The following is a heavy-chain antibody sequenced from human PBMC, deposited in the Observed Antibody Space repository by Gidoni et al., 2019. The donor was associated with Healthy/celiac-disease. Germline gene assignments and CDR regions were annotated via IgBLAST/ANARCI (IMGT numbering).Heavy chain of an antibody. Sequence: QVQLQESGPGLVKPSETLSITCTVSGGSISSYYWSWIRQPPGKGLEWIGYIYYSGSTNYNPSLKSRVTISVDTSKNQFSLKLSSVTAADTAVYYCASGGYCSGGSCYSVASYWGQGTLVTVSS. CDR2: IYYSGST. CDR1: GGSISSYY. J-gene: IGHJ4*02. D-gene: IGHD2-15*01. CDR3: ASGGYCSGGSCYSVASY. V-gene: IGHV4-59*01.